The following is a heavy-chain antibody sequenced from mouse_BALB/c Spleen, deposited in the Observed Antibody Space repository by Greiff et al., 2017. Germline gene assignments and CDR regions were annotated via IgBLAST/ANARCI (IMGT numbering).Heavy chain of an antibody. J-gene: IGHJ4*01. CDR1: GFTFSSYG. Sequence: DVMLVESGGDLVKPGGSLKLSCAASGFTFSSYGMSWVRQTPDKRLEWVATISSGGSYTYYPDSVKGRFTISRDNAKNTLYLQMSSLKSEDTAMYYCARHGGTEDYWGQGTSVTVSS. D-gene: IGHD3-3*01. CDR2: ISSGGSYT. CDR3: ARHGGTEDY. V-gene: IGHV5-6*02.